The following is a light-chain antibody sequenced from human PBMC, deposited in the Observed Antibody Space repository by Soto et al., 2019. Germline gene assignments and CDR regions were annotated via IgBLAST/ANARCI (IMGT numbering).Light chain of an antibody. Sequence: GSQSVSRYLAWCQQEXGQSPGLVIYDASXRANGISSTFSSSRSGSDFTLAISSLQPEDSPTYYCLLDINYPWKFCQGTKVDI. CDR1: QSVSRY. J-gene: IGKJ1*01. CDR2: DAS. V-gene: IGKV3-11*01. CDR3: LLDINYPWK.